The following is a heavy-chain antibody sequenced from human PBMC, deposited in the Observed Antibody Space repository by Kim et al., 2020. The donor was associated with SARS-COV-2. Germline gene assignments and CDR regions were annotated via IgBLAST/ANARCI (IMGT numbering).Heavy chain of an antibody. V-gene: IGHV1-2*06. J-gene: IGHJ6*02. CDR2: INPNSGGT. CDR1: GYTFTNYY. Sequence: ASVKVSCKASGYTFTNYYIHWVRQAPGEGLEWMGRINPNSGGTNYAQKFQGRVTSTRDTSINTAYMDLSRLTSDDTAVYYCAREVVQNGMDVWGQGTTVTVSS. CDR3: AREVVQNGMDV. D-gene: IGHD2-15*01.